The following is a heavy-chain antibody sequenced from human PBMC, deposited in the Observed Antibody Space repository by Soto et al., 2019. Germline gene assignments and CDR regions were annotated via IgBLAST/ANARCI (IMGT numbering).Heavy chain of an antibody. D-gene: IGHD2-21*01. V-gene: IGHV1-18*01. CDR1: GYTFTSYG. J-gene: IGHJ5*02. CDR2: ISAYNGNT. CDR3: ARDRGSSYICWFDR. Sequence: ASVKVSCKASGYTFTSYGISGVRQAPGQGLEWMGWISAYNGNTNYAQKLQGRVTMTTDTSTSTAYMELRSLRSDDTAAYYCARDRGSSYICWFDRWGQRTLVAVCS.